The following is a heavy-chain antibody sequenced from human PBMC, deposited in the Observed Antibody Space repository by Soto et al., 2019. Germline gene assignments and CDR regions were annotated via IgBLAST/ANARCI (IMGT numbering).Heavy chain of an antibody. Sequence: QVQLVESGGGVVQPGRSLRLSCAASGFTFSSYAIQWVRQAPVKGLEGVALISYDGGSQFYADSVRGRFTISRDNSKNTLYLQMNSLRLEDTAVYYCARPVEPFYYYGMDVWGQGTTVTVSS. CDR3: ARPVEPFYYYGMDV. CDR2: ISYDGGSQ. J-gene: IGHJ6*02. V-gene: IGHV3-30-3*01. CDR1: GFTFSSYA.